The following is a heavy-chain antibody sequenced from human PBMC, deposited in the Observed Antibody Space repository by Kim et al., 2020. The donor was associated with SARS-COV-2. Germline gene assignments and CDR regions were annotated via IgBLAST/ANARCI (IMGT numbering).Heavy chain of an antibody. J-gene: IGHJ4*02. CDR3: ARPPGDSSSSDY. Sequence: YYNPSLKRRVTISVDTSKNQFALKLSSVTAADTAVYYCARPPGDSSSSDYWGQGTLVTVSS. D-gene: IGHD3-22*01. V-gene: IGHV4-39*01.